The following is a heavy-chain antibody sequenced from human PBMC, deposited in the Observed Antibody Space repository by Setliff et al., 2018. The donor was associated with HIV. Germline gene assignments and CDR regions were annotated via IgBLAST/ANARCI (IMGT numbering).Heavy chain of an antibody. CDR1: GDSISRDFYY. CDR3: ARNDAFDI. CDR2: IYTNGRT. V-gene: IGHV4-61*02. Sequence: SETLSLTCTVSGDSISRDFYYWNWIRQPDGKGLEWIGRIYTNGRTHYNPSLKSRVTISMDTSKNQFSLKLSSVTAADTAVYYCARNDAFDIWGQGTLVTVSS. J-gene: IGHJ3*02.